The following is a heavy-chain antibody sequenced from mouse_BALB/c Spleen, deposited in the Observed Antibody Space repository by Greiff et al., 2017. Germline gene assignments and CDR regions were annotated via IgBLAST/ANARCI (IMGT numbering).Heavy chain of an antibody. V-gene: IGHV1-7*01. CDR3: ARWVRRSFDY. D-gene: IGHD2-14*01. CDR2: INPSTGYT. Sequence: VQLQQSGAELAKPGASVKMSCKASGYTFTSYWMHWVKQRPGQGLEWIGYINPSTGYTEYNQKFKDKATLTADKSSSTAYMQLSSLTSEDSAVYYCARWVRRSFDYWGQGTTLTVSS. CDR1: GYTFTSYW. J-gene: IGHJ2*01.